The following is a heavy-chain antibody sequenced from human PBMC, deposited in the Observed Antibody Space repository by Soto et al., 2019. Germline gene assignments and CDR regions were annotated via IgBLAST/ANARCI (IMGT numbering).Heavy chain of an antibody. CDR3: AKEGGLSGSYYISSSYYFDY. CDR2: ISYDGSNT. D-gene: IGHD1-26*01. Sequence: HPGGSLRLSCAASGFTFSSYGMHWVRQAPGKGLEWVAIISYDGSNTYYADSVKGRFTISRDNSKNKLYLQMNSLRAEDTSVYYCAKEGGLSGSYYISSSYYFDYWGQGTLVTVSS. V-gene: IGHV3-30*18. CDR1: GFTFSSYG. J-gene: IGHJ4*02.